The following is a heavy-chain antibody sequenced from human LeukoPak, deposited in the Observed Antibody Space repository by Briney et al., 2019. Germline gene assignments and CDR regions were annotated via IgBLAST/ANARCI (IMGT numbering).Heavy chain of an antibody. CDR3: ARDGLTTVTTRNAFDI. CDR2: IYYSGST. CDR1: GGSISSYY. J-gene: IGHJ3*02. V-gene: IGHV4-59*01. D-gene: IGHD4-17*01. Sequence: KPSETLSLTCTVSGGSISSYYWSWIRQPPGKGLEWIGYIYYSGSTNYNPSLKSRVTISVDTSKNQFSLKLSSVTAADTAVYYCARDGLTTVTTRNAFDIWGQGTMVTVSS.